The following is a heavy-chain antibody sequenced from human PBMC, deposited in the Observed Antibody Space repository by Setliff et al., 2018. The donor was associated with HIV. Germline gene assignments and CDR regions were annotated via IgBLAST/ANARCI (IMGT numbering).Heavy chain of an antibody. CDR3: ARRASKASLDY. Sequence: GESLKISCKGSGYSFTSYWIGWVRQMPGKGLEWMGIIYPGDSDTRISPSFQGQVTISADKSINTAYLQWSSLQASDTAMYYCARRASKASLDYWGQGTLVTVSS. CDR2: IYPGDSDT. CDR1: GYSFTSYW. J-gene: IGHJ4*02. V-gene: IGHV5-51*01.